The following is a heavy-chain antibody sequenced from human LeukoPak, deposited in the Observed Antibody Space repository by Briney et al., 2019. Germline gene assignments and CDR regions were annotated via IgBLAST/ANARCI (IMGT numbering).Heavy chain of an antibody. CDR1: GYTLTELS. D-gene: IGHD5-18*01. Sequence: ASVKVSCKVSGYTLTELSMHWVRQAPGKGLEWMGGFDPEDGETIYAQKFQGRVTMTEDTSTDTAYMEPSSLRSEDTAVYYCATGGRRGYSYGIFDYWGQGTLVTVSS. J-gene: IGHJ4*02. V-gene: IGHV1-24*01. CDR3: ATGGRRGYSYGIFDY. CDR2: FDPEDGET.